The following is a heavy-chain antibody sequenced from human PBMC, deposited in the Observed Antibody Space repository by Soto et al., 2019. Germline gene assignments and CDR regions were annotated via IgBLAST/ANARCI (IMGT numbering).Heavy chain of an antibody. Sequence: QVQLVQSGAEVKKPGSSVKVSCKASGGTFSSYTISWVRQAPGQGLEWMGRIIPILGIANYAQKFQGRVTITADKSTSTAYMELRSLRSEDTAVYYCASAPLGPDVDTAMFGYDYWGQGTLVTVSS. V-gene: IGHV1-69*02. D-gene: IGHD5-18*01. J-gene: IGHJ4*02. CDR2: IIPILGIA. CDR3: ASAPLGPDVDTAMFGYDY. CDR1: GGTFSSYT.